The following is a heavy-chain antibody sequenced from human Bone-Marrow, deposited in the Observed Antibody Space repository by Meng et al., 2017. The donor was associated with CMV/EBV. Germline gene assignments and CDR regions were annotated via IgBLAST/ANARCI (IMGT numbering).Heavy chain of an antibody. V-gene: IGHV1-2*02. CDR2: INPDTGDT. J-gene: IGHJ6*02. Sequence: ASVKVSCKASTYTFIDRHVHWVRQAPGQGVEWVGWINPDTGDTKYAEKFQGRVTLTRDTSISTAYMDLSGLRSDDTAVYYCARGIVIIRDYHHYAVDVWGQGTTVTFSS. CDR1: TYTFIDRH. D-gene: IGHD2/OR15-2a*01. CDR3: ARGIVIIRDYHHYAVDV.